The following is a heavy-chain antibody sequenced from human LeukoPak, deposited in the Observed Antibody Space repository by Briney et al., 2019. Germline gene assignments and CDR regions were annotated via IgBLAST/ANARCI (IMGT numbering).Heavy chain of an antibody. Sequence: GGSLRLFCAASGFTFSSYSMNWVRQATGKGVVWVSYISSSSSTIYYADSMKGRFTISRDNAKNSLYLQMTSLRAEDTAVYYCARDLYDFWSGYPNYYYMDVWGKGTTVTVSS. CDR1: GFTFSSYS. J-gene: IGHJ6*03. D-gene: IGHD3-3*01. CDR2: ISSSSSTI. CDR3: ARDLYDFWSGYPNYYYMDV. V-gene: IGHV3-48*04.